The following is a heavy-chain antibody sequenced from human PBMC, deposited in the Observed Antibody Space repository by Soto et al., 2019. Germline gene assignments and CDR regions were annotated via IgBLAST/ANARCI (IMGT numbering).Heavy chain of an antibody. CDR2: IWYDGSNK. J-gene: IGHJ4*02. D-gene: IGHD5-12*01. CDR3: ARDDGYDFAVFDY. V-gene: IGHV3-33*01. CDR1: GFTFSSYG. Sequence: PGGSLRLSCAASGFTFSSYGMHWVRQAPGKGLEWVAVIWYDGSNKYYADSVKGRFTISRDNSKNTLYLQMNSLRAEDTAVYYCARDDGYDFAVFDYWGQRTLVTVSS.